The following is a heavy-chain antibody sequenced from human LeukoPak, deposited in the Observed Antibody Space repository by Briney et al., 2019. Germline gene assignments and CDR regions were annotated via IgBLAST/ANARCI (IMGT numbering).Heavy chain of an antibody. CDR2: IYYSGST. J-gene: IGHJ4*02. D-gene: IGHD1-26*01. Sequence: PSETLSLTCTVSGGSISSYYWSWIRQPPGKGLEWIGYIYYSGSTNYNPSLKSRVTISVDTSKNQFSLKLSSVTAADTAVYYCARVGLSGSYFFDYWGQGTLVTVSS. CDR1: GGSISSYY. V-gene: IGHV4-59*12. CDR3: ARVGLSGSYFFDY.